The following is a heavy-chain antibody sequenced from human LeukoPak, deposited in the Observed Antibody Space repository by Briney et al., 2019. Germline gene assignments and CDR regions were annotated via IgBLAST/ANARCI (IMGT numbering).Heavy chain of an antibody. J-gene: IGHJ5*02. CDR3: AGSQYYYDSSGSSNWFDP. Sequence: SETLSLTCTVSGGSISSYYWSWIRQPPGKGLEWIGYIYYSGSTNYNPSLKSRVTISVDTSKNQFSLKLSSVTAADTAVYYCAGSQYYYDSSGSSNWFDPWGQGTLVTVSS. D-gene: IGHD3-22*01. CDR1: GGSISSYY. CDR2: IYYSGST. V-gene: IGHV4-59*08.